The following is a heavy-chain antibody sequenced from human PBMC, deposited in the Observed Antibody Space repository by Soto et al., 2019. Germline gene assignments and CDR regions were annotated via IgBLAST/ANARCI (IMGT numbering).Heavy chain of an antibody. CDR3: ARGYSSSWYYFDY. CDR1: GGSISSSSYY. D-gene: IGHD6-13*01. CDR2: IYYSGST. V-gene: IGHV4-39*01. J-gene: IGHJ4*02. Sequence: QLQLQESGPGLVKPSETLSLTCTVSGGSISSSSYYWGWIRQPPGKGLEWIGSIYYSGSTYYNPSLKSRVTISVDTSKNQFSRKLSSVTAADTAVYYCARGYSSSWYYFDYWGQGTLVTVSS.